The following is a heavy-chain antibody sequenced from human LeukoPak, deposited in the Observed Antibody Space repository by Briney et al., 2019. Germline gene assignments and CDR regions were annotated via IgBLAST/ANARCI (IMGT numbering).Heavy chain of an antibody. Sequence: GGSLRLFCAPSGFTFSSYSMNWVRQAPGKGPEWVSYISGSISTIYYADSVNGLFPISRDNTKNSLYLQMNSLRDEDTAVYYCARDTLHATTIDFDYWGQGTLVTVSS. V-gene: IGHV3-48*02. CDR1: GFTFSSYS. CDR3: ARDTLHATTIDFDY. CDR2: ISGSISTI. J-gene: IGHJ4*02. D-gene: IGHD4-17*01.